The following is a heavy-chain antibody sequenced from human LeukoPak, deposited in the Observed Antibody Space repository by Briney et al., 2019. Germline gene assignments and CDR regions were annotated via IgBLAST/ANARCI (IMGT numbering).Heavy chain of an antibody. D-gene: IGHD6-13*01. V-gene: IGHV3-21*01. CDR2: ISSSSSYI. CDR1: RFTFSSYS. Sequence: IPGGSLRLSCAASRFTFSSYSMNWVRQAPGKGLEWVSSISSSSSYIYYADSVKGRFTISRDNAKNSLYLQMNSLRAEDTAVYYCAREGRRIAAAGANDYWGQGTLVTVSS. J-gene: IGHJ4*02. CDR3: AREGRRIAAAGANDY.